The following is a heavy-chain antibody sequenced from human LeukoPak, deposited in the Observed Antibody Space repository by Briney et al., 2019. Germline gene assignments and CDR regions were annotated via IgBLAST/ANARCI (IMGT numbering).Heavy chain of an antibody. D-gene: IGHD2-15*01. CDR3: ARPYCSGGSCYFQH. V-gene: IGHV4-34*01. J-gene: IGHJ1*01. CDR1: GGSFSGYY. CDR2: INHSGST. Sequence: SETLSLTCAVYGGSFSGYYWSRIRQPPGKGLEWIGEINHSGSTNYNPSLKSRVTISVDTSKNQFSLKLSSVTAADTAVYYCARPYCSGGSCYFQHWGQGTLVTVSS.